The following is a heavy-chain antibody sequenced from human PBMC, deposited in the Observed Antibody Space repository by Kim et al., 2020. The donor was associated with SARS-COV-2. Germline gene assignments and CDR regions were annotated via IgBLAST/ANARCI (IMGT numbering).Heavy chain of an antibody. D-gene: IGHD6-19*01. Sequence: GGSLRLSCAASGFTFDDYGMSWVRQAPGKGLEWVSGINWNGGSTGYADSVKGRFTISRDNAKNSLYLQMNSLRAEDTALYHCARDQGATIAVAGNNWFDPWGQGTLVTVSS. CDR1: GFTFDDYG. J-gene: IGHJ5*02. CDR2: INWNGGST. CDR3: ARDQGATIAVAGNNWFDP. V-gene: IGHV3-20*01.